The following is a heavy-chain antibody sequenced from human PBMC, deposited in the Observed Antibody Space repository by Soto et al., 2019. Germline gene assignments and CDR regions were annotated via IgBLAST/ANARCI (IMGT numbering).Heavy chain of an antibody. CDR3: GKDGAITDYTYLDY. CDR2: ISWDGRSI. J-gene: IGHJ4*02. V-gene: IGHV3-43*01. Sequence: EVQLVESGGVVVQPGESLRLSCAASGFTFDDYSMHWVRQAPGKGLEWVSLISWDGRSIYYADSVKGRFTVSRDNSKNSLYLQMNSLTTEDTAFYYCGKDGAITDYTYLDYWGQGALVTVSS. CDR1: GFTFDDYS. D-gene: IGHD1-26*01.